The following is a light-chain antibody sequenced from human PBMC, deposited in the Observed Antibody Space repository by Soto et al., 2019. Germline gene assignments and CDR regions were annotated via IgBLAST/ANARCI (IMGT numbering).Light chain of an antibody. CDR1: SSNIGTGYD. V-gene: IGLV1-40*01. CDR3: QSWDSSLSGVV. CDR2: GNT. J-gene: IGLJ3*02. Sequence: QSVLTQPPSVSGAPGQRGTISCTGSSSNIGTGYDVHWYQQLPGTAPKLLIYGNTNRPSGVPDRFSGSKSGTSASLAITGLQAEDEADYYCQSWDSSLSGVVFGGGTKVTVL.